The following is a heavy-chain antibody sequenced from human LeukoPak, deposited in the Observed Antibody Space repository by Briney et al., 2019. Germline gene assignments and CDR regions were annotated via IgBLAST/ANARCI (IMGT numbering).Heavy chain of an antibody. CDR3: ARDGPIAVAAGY. V-gene: IGHV3-7*03. J-gene: IGHJ4*02. CDR1: GFTFSSYW. CDR2: INQDGTEK. Sequence: GGSLRLSCAASGFTFSSYWMSWVRQAPGEGLEWVAKINQDGTEKAYVDSVRGRFTISRDNAKNSLFLQMNSLRAEDTAVYYCARDGPIAVAAGYWGQGTLVTVSS. D-gene: IGHD6-19*01.